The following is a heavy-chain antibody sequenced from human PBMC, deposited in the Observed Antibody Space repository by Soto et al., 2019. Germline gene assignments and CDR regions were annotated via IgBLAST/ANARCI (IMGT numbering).Heavy chain of an antibody. D-gene: IGHD3-22*01. CDR1: GFTLSSYG. CDR2: IWYDGTNK. J-gene: IGHJ4*02. CDR3: AKRASYFDSSGYYLGPFGY. V-gene: IGHV3-33*06. Sequence: GGSLRLSCAASGFTLSSYGMHWVGQAQGKGLEWVAVIWYDGTNKYYGDSRNGPFTISRDYSNNTLYLQIISLSAQYTAVYYCAKRASYFDSSGYYLGPFGYWGQGTLVTVSS.